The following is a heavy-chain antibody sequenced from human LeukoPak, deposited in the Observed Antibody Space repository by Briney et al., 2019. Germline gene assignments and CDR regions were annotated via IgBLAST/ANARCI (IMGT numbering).Heavy chain of an antibody. J-gene: IGHJ6*02. D-gene: IGHD5-18*01. CDR3: ARGDPVDTAMVNYYGMDV. V-gene: IGHV4-59*01. CDR2: IYYSGST. CDR1: GFTFSDYY. Sequence: GSLRLSCAASGFTFSDYYMSWIRQPPGKGLEWIGYIYYSGSTNYNPSLKSRVTISVDTSKNQFSLKLSSVTAADTAVYYCARGDPVDTAMVNYYGMDVWGQGTTVTVSS.